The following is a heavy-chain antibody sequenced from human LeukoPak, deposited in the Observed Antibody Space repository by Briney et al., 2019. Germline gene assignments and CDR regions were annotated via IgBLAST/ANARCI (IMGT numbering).Heavy chain of an antibody. Sequence: SETLSLTCAVSGGSISSSNWWSWVRQPPGKGLEWIGEIYHSGSTNYNPSLKSRVTILVDKSKNQFSLKLSSVTAADTAVYYCASYCSGGSCYFHVHAFDIWGQGTMVTVSS. J-gene: IGHJ3*02. D-gene: IGHD2-15*01. CDR3: ASYCSGGSCYFHVHAFDI. V-gene: IGHV4-4*02. CDR2: IYHSGST. CDR1: GGSISSSNW.